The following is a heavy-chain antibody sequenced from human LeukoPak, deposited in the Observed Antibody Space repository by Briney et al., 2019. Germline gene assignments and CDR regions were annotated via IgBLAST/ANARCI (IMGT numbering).Heavy chain of an antibody. Sequence: SVKVSCKASGGTFSSYAISWVRQAPGQGLEWMGGIIPIFGTANYAQKFQGRVTITTDESTSTAYMELSSLRSEDTAVYYCARVGYCSGGSCYFYWFDPWGQGTLVTVSS. V-gene: IGHV1-69*05. CDR3: ARVGYCSGGSCYFYWFDP. D-gene: IGHD2-15*01. CDR2: IIPIFGTA. CDR1: GGTFSSYA. J-gene: IGHJ5*02.